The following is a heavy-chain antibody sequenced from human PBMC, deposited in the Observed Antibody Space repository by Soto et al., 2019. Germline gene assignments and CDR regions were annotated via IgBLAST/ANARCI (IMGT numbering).Heavy chain of an antibody. CDR3: AREGGHATADY. D-gene: IGHD3-16*01. J-gene: IGHJ4*02. CDR1: GYSFTTYW. Sequence: PVESLQISCKGSGYSFTTYWIGWVRQMTGKGLEWMGIVYPGDSDIMYSPSFQGQVTISADKSMTTAYLQWSSLKPSDTAIYYCAREGGHATADYWGQGTLVTVSS. CDR2: VYPGDSDI. V-gene: IGHV5-51*01.